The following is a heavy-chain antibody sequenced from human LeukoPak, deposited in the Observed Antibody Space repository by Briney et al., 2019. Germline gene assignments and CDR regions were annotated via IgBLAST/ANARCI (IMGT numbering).Heavy chain of an antibody. D-gene: IGHD2-15*01. Sequence: GGSLRLSCAASGFTFRSHGMHWVRQAPGKGLEWVAVIWYDGSNKYYADSVKGRFTISRDNSKNTLYLQMNSLRAEDTAVYYCARDSEVVVAATSYYFDYWGQGTLVTVSS. J-gene: IGHJ4*02. CDR3: ARDSEVVVAATSYYFDY. CDR1: GFTFRSHG. V-gene: IGHV3-33*01. CDR2: IWYDGSNK.